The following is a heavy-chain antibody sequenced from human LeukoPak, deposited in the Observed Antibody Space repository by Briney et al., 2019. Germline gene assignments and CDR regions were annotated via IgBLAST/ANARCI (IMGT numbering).Heavy chain of an antibody. V-gene: IGHV1-18*01. CDR2: ISAHNGNT. CDR1: GYTFTSYS. D-gene: IGHD2-15*01. J-gene: IGHJ4*02. CDR3: ARASYCSDGSCYSDY. Sequence: GASVKVSCKASGYTFTSYSISWVRQAPGQGLEWMGWISAHNGNTLYAQKVKGRVTMTTDTSTSTAYMELRSLKSDDTAVYYCARASYCSDGSCYSDYWGQGTLVTVSS.